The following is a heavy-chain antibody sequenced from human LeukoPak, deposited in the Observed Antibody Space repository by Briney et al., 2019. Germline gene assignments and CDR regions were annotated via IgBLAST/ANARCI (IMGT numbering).Heavy chain of an antibody. CDR1: GGSISSSSYY. CDR2: IYYSGST. D-gene: IGHD3-22*01. J-gene: IGHJ4*02. CDR3: ARRISGYYYGELDY. V-gene: IGHV4-39*01. Sequence: SETLSLTCTVSGGSISSSSYYWGWIRQPPGKGLQWIGSIYYSGSTYYNPSLKSRVTISVDTSKNQFSLKLGSVTAADTAVYYCARRISGYYYGELDYWGQGTLVTVSS.